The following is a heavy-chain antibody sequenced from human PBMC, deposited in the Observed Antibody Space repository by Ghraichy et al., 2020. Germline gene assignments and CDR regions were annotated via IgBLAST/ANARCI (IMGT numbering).Heavy chain of an antibody. CDR2: IYYSGST. D-gene: IGHD2-15*01. CDR1: GGSISSSSYY. J-gene: IGHJ5*02. V-gene: IGHV4-39*01. CDR3: ARHVGSIVVVVAETENWFDP. Sequence: SETLSLTCTVSGGSISSSSYYWGWIRQPPGKGLEWIGSIYYSGSTYYNPSLKSRVTISVDTSKNQFSLKLSSVTAADTAVYYCARHVGSIVVVVAETENWFDPWGQGTLVTVSS.